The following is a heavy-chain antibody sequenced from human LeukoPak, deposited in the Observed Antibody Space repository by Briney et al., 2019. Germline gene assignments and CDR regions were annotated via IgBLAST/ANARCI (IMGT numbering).Heavy chain of an antibody. CDR3: AKVQLGIGVDY. CDR2: IRDGCRRT. CDR1: GFSFSSYA. J-gene: IGHJ4*02. Sequence: GGSLRLSCAASGFSFSSYAVSWVRQAPGRGREWVSGIRDGCRRTYYADSVKVLFTISRDDSKNTLYLQMNSLRAEDTAVYYCAKVQLGIGVDYWGQGTLITVSS. V-gene: IGHV3-23*01. D-gene: IGHD7-27*01.